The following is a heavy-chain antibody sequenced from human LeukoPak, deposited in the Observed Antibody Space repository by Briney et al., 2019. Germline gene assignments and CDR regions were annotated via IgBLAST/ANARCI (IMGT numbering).Heavy chain of an antibody. V-gene: IGHV3-33*06. CDR1: GFTFSSYS. D-gene: IGHD2-21*01. J-gene: IGHJ3*02. Sequence: GGSLRLSCAASGFTFSSYSMNWVRQAPGKGLEWVAVIWYDGSNKYYADSVKGRFTISRDNSKNTLYLQMNSLRAEDTAVYYCAKWPAMGDSHDAFDIWGQGTMVTVSS. CDR3: AKWPAMGDSHDAFDI. CDR2: IWYDGSNK.